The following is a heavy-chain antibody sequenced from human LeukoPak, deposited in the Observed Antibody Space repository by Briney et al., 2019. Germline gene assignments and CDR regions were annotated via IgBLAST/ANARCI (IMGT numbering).Heavy chain of an antibody. CDR1: GDSVASNIAA. CDR3: ARGGYSRGWYLDFDI. V-gene: IGHV6-1*01. Sequence: SQTLSLTCAISGDSVASNIAAWNWIRQSPSRGLEWLGRTYYRSKWYNDYAVSVKSRITINPVTSKNQFSLQLNSVTPEDTAVYYCARGGYSRGWYLDFDIWGQGTMVTVSS. CDR2: TYYRSKWYN. J-gene: IGHJ3*02. D-gene: IGHD6-19*01.